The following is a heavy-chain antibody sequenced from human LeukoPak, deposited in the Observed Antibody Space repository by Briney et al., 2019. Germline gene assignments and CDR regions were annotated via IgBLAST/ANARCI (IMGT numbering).Heavy chain of an antibody. CDR2: ISGSGGST. CDR3: XXXXXTVAGPYNWFDP. D-gene: IGHD6-19*01. Sequence: TGGSLRLSCAASGFTFSSYAMSWVRQAPGKGLEWVSAISGSGGSTYYADSVKGRFTISRDNSKNTLYLQMNSLRADDTAVYYXXXXXXTVAGPYNWFDPWGQGTLVTVSS. V-gene: IGHV3-23*01. J-gene: IGHJ5*02. CDR1: GFTFSSYA.